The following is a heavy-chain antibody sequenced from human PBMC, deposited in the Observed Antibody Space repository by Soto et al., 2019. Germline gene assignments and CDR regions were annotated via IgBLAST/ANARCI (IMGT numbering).Heavy chain of an antibody. D-gene: IGHD2-2*01. CDR1: GFTFSSYA. V-gene: IGHV3-30-3*01. Sequence: GGSLRLSCAASGFTFSSYAMHWVRQAPGKGLGWVAVISYDGSNKYYADSVKGRFTISRDNSENTLYLQMNSLRAEDTAVYYCARESRAMPQRRLGMDVWGQGTTVTVSS. CDR3: ARESRAMPQRRLGMDV. J-gene: IGHJ6*02. CDR2: ISYDGSNK.